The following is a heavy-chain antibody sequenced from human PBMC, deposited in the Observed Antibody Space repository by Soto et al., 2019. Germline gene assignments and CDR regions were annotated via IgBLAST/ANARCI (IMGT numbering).Heavy chain of an antibody. Sequence: EVQLVQSGAEVKKPGESLKISCKGSGYSFTSYWIGWVRQMPGKGLEWMGIIYPSDSDTKYSPSFQGQVTISADKSISTAYLQGSSLKASDTAIYYCARRGFSYGYAFDIWGQGTMVSVSS. CDR3: ARRGFSYGYAFDI. D-gene: IGHD5-18*01. CDR1: GYSFTSYW. V-gene: IGHV5-51*01. CDR2: IYPSDSDT. J-gene: IGHJ3*02.